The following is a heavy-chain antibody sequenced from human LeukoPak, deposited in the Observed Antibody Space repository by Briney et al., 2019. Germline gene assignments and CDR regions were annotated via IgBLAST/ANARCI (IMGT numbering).Heavy chain of an antibody. CDR1: GASIISSY. J-gene: IGHJ6*02. D-gene: IGHD3-9*01. Sequence: SETLSLTCTVSGASIISSYWSWIRQPPGEGLEWIGYIHHSGSTNYSPSLKSRVTLSVDTSKNQFSLKVSSVTAADTAVYYCARIDSAYYYGMDVWGQGTTVTVSS. V-gene: IGHV4-59*01. CDR3: ARIDSAYYYGMDV. CDR2: IHHSGST.